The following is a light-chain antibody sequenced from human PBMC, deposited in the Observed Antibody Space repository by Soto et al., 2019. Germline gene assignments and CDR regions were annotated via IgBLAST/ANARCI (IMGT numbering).Light chain of an antibody. CDR3: TAYSGTSRVL. CDR2: GNS. CDR1: SSNIGAGFD. Sequence: QSVLTQPPSVSGAPGQRVTISCTGSSSNIGAGFDVHWYHQIAGTAPKLLIYGNSNRPSGVPDRFSGSKSGTSASLTISGLQAQDEADYYCTAYSGTSRVLFGGGTKVTV. V-gene: IGLV1-40*01. J-gene: IGLJ2*01.